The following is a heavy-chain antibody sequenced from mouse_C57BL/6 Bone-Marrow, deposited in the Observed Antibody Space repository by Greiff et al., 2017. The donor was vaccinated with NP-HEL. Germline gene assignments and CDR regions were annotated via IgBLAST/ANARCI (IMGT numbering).Heavy chain of an antibody. CDR2: IYPSDSET. J-gene: IGHJ4*01. V-gene: IGHV1-61*01. CDR1: GYTFTSYW. Sequence: QVQLQQPGAELVRPGSSVKLSCKASGYTFTSYWMDWVKQRPGQGLEWIGNIYPSDSETHYNQKFKDKATLTVDKSSSTAYMQLSSLTSEDSAVYYCAREHYGRSGPYAMDYWGQGTSVTVSS. CDR3: AREHYGRSGPYAMDY. D-gene: IGHD1-1*02.